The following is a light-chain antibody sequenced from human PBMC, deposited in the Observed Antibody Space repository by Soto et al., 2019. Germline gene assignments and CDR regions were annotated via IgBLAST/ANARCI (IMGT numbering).Light chain of an antibody. V-gene: IGKV1-5*03. Sequence: DIQMTQSPSTLSGSVRDRFTIXXRASQTISIWLAWYQQKPGKAPDXLIYKASTLKSGVPSRFSGSGAGTEFTLTISSLQPDDFATYYCQHYNSYSEAFGQGTKVEIK. J-gene: IGKJ1*01. CDR3: QHYNSYSEA. CDR1: QTISIW. CDR2: KAS.